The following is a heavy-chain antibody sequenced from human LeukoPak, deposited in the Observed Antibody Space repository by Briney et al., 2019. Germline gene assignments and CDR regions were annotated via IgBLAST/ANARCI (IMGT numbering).Heavy chain of an antibody. J-gene: IGHJ4*02. Sequence: GGSLRLSCAASGFTFSSYSMNWVRQAPGKGLEWVSYISSSSSTIYYADSVKGRFTISRDKAKNSLYLQMNSLRAEDTAVYYCARISIAAAGDFDYWGQGTLVTVSS. CDR1: GFTFSSYS. V-gene: IGHV3-48*01. CDR3: ARISIAAAGDFDY. CDR2: ISSSSSTI. D-gene: IGHD6-13*01.